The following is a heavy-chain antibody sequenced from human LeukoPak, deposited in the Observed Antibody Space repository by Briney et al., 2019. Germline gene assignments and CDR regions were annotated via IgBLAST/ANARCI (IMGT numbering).Heavy chain of an antibody. CDR1: GGSISSYY. V-gene: IGHV4-59*01. D-gene: IGHD1-7*01. J-gene: IGHJ4*02. CDR2: IYYSGST. CDR3: ARGSRELYYFDY. Sequence: TSETLSLTCTVSGGSISSYYWSWIRQPPGKGLEWIGYIYYSGSTKYNPSLKSRVTISVDASKTQFSLKLNSVTAADTAVYYCARGSRELYYFDYWGQGTLVTVSS.